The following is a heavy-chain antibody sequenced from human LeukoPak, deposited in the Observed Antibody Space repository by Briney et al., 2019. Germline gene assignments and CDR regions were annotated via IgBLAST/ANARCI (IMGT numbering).Heavy chain of an antibody. D-gene: IGHD3-9*01. CDR3: AVRGRYYDILTGYL. CDR1: GGTFSSYA. V-gene: IGHV1-69*13. Sequence: ASVTVSCKASGGTFSSYAISWVRQAPGQGLEWMGGIIPIFGTANYAQKFQGRVTITADESTSTAYMELSSLRSEDMAVYYCAVRGRYYDILTGYLWGQGTLVTVSS. CDR2: IIPIFGTA. J-gene: IGHJ5*02.